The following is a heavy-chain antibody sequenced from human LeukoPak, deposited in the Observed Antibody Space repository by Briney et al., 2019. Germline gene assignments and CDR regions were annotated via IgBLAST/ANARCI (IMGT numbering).Heavy chain of an antibody. V-gene: IGHV4-59*12. D-gene: IGHD6-6*01. Sequence: SETLSLTCTVSGGSISSYYWSWIRQPPGKGLEWIGYIYYSGSTNYNPSLKSRVTISVDTSKNQFSLKLSSVTAADTAVYYCARDGQLGCYYYYGMDVWGQGTTVTVSS. CDR3: ARDGQLGCYYYYGMDV. CDR2: IYYSGST. J-gene: IGHJ6*02. CDR1: GGSISSYY.